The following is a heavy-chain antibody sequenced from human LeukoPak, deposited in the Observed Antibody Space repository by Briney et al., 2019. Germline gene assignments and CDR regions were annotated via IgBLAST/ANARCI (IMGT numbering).Heavy chain of an antibody. V-gene: IGHV4-31*03. J-gene: IGHJ6*03. Sequence: SQTLSLTCTVSGGSISSGGYYWSWIRQHPGKGLEWIGYIYYSGSTYYNPSLKSRVTISVDTSKNQFSLKLSSVTAADTAVYYCARDSYYGSGSYGDYYYYMDVWGKGTTVTVSS. CDR1: GGSISSGGYY. CDR3: ARDSYYGSGSYGDYYYYMDV. D-gene: IGHD3-10*01. CDR2: IYYSGST.